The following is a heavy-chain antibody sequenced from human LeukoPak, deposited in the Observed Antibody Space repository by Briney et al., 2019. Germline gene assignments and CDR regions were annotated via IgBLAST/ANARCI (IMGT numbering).Heavy chain of an antibody. CDR2: ISYDGYNK. Sequence: GGSLRLSCAASGFTFSSYAMHWVRQASGEGLEWVALISYDGYNKYYADSVKGRFTISRDNSKNTLYLQMNSLRAEDTAVYYCARGTFSGSYRLFDYWGQGTLVTVSS. J-gene: IGHJ4*02. V-gene: IGHV3-30*14. D-gene: IGHD1-26*01. CDR3: ARGTFSGSYRLFDY. CDR1: GFTFSSYA.